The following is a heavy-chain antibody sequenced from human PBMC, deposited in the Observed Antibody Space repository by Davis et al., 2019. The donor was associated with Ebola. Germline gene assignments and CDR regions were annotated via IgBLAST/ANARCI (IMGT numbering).Heavy chain of an antibody. Sequence: ASVKASCKASGYTFTSYYMHWVRQAPGQGLEWMGIINPSGGSTSYAQKFQGRVTMTRDPSTSTVYMELSSLRSEDTAVYYCARAVVVEGYYYYGMDVWGQGTTVTVSS. V-gene: IGHV1-46*01. CDR3: ARAVVVEGYYYYGMDV. CDR2: INPSGGST. CDR1: GYTFTSYY. J-gene: IGHJ6*02. D-gene: IGHD2-21*01.